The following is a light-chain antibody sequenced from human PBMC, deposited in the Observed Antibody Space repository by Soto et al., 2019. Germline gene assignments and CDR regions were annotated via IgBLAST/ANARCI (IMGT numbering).Light chain of an antibody. CDR1: QDIDSN. Sequence: AIRLTQSPSSFSASAGDRVTISCRASQDIDSNLAWYQQKPGKAPKLLIYDASSLESGVPSRFSGSGSGTEFTLTISSLQPDDFATYYCQQYNSYWTFGQGTKVDI. V-gene: IGKV1-8*01. CDR3: QQYNSYWT. CDR2: DAS. J-gene: IGKJ1*01.